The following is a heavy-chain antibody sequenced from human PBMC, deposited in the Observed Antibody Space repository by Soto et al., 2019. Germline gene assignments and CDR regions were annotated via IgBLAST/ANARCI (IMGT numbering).Heavy chain of an antibody. CDR2: ISSSGSTI. D-gene: IGHD6-6*01. J-gene: IGHJ4*02. CDR1: GFTFSSYE. V-gene: IGHV3-48*03. CDR3: ARGRDTVIAARCLNDY. Sequence: GGSLRLSCAASGFTFSSYEMNWVSQAPGKGLEWVSYISSSGSTIYYADSVKGRFTISRDNAKNSLYLQMNSLRAEDTAVYYCARGRDTVIAARCLNDYWGQRTLVTVSS.